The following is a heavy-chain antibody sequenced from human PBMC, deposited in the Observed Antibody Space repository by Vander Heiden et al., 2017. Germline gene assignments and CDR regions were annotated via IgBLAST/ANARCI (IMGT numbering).Heavy chain of an antibody. CDR2: IKQDGSEK. V-gene: IGHV3-7*01. CDR3: ARDYGFDFWSG. D-gene: IGHD3-3*01. J-gene: IGHJ4*02. Sequence: EVQLVESGGGLVQPGGSLRLSCAASGFTFSWYWRGWVRQGPGKGVEGVAKIKQDGSEKYYVGSGKGRFTISRDNAKNSLYLQMNSLRAEDTAVYYCARDYGFDFWSGWGQGTLVTVSS. CDR1: GFTFSWYW.